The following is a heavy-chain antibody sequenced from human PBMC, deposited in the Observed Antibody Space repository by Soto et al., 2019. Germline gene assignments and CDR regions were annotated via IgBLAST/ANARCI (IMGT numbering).Heavy chain of an antibody. CDR3: ARHGGSGSYYKTYYYYGMDV. Sequence: PSETLSLTCTVSGGSISSYYWSWIRQPPGKGLEWIGYIYYSGSTNYNPSLKSRVTISVDTSKNQFSLKLSSVTAADTAVYYCARHGGSGSYYKTYYYYGMDVWGQGTTVTVSS. D-gene: IGHD3-10*01. CDR2: IYYSGST. CDR1: GGSISSYY. J-gene: IGHJ6*02. V-gene: IGHV4-59*08.